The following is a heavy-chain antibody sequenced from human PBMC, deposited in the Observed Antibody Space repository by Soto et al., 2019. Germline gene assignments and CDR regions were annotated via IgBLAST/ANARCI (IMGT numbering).Heavy chain of an antibody. Sequence: GGSLRLSCAASGFTFSSYAMSWVRQAPGKGLEWVSAISGSGGSTYYADSVRGRFTVSRDNSKNTLYLQMNSLRAEDTAVYYCAKDRAIVGASRKFDYWGQGTLVTVSS. V-gene: IGHV3-23*01. J-gene: IGHJ4*02. D-gene: IGHD1-26*01. CDR1: GFTFSSYA. CDR2: ISGSGGST. CDR3: AKDRAIVGASRKFDY.